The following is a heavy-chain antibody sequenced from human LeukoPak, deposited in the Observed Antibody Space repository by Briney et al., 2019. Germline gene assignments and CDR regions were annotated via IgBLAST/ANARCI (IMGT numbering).Heavy chain of an antibody. CDR2: IYSGGST. CDR1: GFTVSSNY. CDR3: ARDRDWNLFY. Sequence: PGGSLRLSCAASGFTVSSNYMSWVRQAPGKGLEWVSVIYSGGSTYYADSVKGRFTISRDNSKNTLYHQMNSLRAEDTAVYYCARDRDWNLFYWGQGTLVTVSS. D-gene: IGHD1-7*01. V-gene: IGHV3-66*02. J-gene: IGHJ4*02.